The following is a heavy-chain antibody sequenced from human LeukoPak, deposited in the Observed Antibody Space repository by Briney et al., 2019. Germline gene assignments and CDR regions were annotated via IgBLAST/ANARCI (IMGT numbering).Heavy chain of an antibody. CDR1: GYTFTSYG. CDR2: MNPNSGNT. J-gene: IGHJ6*03. CDR3: ARHYYGSGRVPNYYYYMDV. V-gene: IGHV1-8*01. D-gene: IGHD3-10*01. Sequence: ASVKVSCKASGYTFTSYGISWVRQATGQGLEWMGWMNPNSGNTGYAQKFQGRVTMTRNTSISTAYMELSSLRSEDTAVYYCARHYYGSGRVPNYYYYMDVWGKGTTVTISS.